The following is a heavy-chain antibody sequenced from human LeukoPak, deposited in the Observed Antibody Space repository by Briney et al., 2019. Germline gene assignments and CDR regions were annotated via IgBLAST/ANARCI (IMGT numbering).Heavy chain of an antibody. CDR2: IYTSGST. D-gene: IGHD3-3*01. CDR1: GGSISSYY. CDR3: ARDHDFWSGPGYYYYYMDV. Sequence: KPSETLSFTCTVSGGSISSYYWSWIRQPAGKGLEWIGRIYTSGSTNYNPSLKSRVTMSVDTSKNQFSLKLSSVTAADTAVYYCARDHDFWSGPGYYYYYMDVWGKGTTVTVSS. J-gene: IGHJ6*03. V-gene: IGHV4-4*07.